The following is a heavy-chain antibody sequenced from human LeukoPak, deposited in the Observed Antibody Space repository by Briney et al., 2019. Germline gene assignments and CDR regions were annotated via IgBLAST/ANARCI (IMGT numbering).Heavy chain of an antibody. CDR1: GYSISSGYY. CDR2: IYHSGTT. D-gene: IGHD6-19*01. V-gene: IGHV4-38-2*02. CDR3: VRGRYSSGWFKDKNWFDP. Sequence: SETLSLTCTVSGYSISSGYYWGWIRQPPGKGLEWIAYIYHSGTTYYNPSLKSRATISVDTSKNQFSLKLSSVTAADTAVYYCVRGRYSSGWFKDKNWFDPWGQGIPVTVSS. J-gene: IGHJ5*02.